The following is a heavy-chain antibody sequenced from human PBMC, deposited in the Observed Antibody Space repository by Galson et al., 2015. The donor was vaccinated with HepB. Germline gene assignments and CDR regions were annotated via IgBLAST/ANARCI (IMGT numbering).Heavy chain of an antibody. CDR1: GFTFSDYY. V-gene: IGHV3-11*06. J-gene: IGHJ4*02. D-gene: IGHD3-16*02. CDR2: ISAASSYR. CDR3: ARVRLRLGELSFFDT. Sequence: SLRLSCAASGFTFSDYYMSWIRQAPGKGLEWVSYISAASSYRNHADSVKGRFTISRDNTRNSLDLQMNILGAEDTAIYYCARVRLRLGELSFFDTWGQGTLVTVSS.